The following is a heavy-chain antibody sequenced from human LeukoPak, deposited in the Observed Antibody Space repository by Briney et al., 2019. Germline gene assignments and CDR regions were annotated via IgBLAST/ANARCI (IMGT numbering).Heavy chain of an antibody. CDR1: GFTFSSYG. V-gene: IGHV3-33*01. CDR3: ARDYYCSGGSCLYFDH. D-gene: IGHD2-15*01. J-gene: IGHJ4*02. Sequence: GGSLRLPCAASGFTFSSYGMHWVRQAPGKGLEWVAVMYYDGVSKYYADFVKGRFTISRDNSHNTLYLQMNSLRVEDTAVYYCARDYYCSGGSCLYFDHWGQGTLVTVSS. CDR2: MYYDGVSK.